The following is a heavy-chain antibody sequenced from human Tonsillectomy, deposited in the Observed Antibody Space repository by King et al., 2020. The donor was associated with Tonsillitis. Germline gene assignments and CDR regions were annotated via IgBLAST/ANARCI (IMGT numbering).Heavy chain of an antibody. J-gene: IGHJ4*02. CDR1: GFTFSSYA. V-gene: IGHV3-30-3*01. CDR2: ISYDGSNK. D-gene: IGHD2-2*03. Sequence: VQLVESGGGVVQPGRSLRLSCAASGFTFSSYAMHWVRQAPGKGLEWVAVISYDGSNKYYADSVKGRFTISRDNSKNTLYLQMNSLRAEDTAVYYCAGDWGLWIFDHWGQGTLVTVSS. CDR3: AGDWGLWIFDH.